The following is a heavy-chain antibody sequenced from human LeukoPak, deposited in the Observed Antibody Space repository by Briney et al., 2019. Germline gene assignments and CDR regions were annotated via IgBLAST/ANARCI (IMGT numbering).Heavy chain of an antibody. CDR2: IKQDGSEK. CDR3: ARGRSSGWYFGLYFDY. V-gene: IGHV3-7*01. J-gene: IGHJ4*02. Sequence: GGSLRLSCAASGFAFSNYWMSWVRQAPGKGLEWVANIKQDGSEKYYVDSVKGRFTISRDNAKNSLYLQMNSLRAEDTAVYYCARGRSSGWYFGLYFDYWGQGTLVTVSS. CDR1: GFAFSNYW. D-gene: IGHD6-19*01.